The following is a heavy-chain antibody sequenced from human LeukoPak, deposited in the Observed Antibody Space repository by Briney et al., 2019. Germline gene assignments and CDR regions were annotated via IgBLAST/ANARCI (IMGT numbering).Heavy chain of an antibody. CDR2: ISSSSSYI. J-gene: IGHJ4*02. D-gene: IGHD5-12*01. V-gene: IGHV3-21*01. Sequence: GGSLRLSCAASGFTFSSYSMIWVRQAPGKGLEWVSSISSSSSYIYYAESVKGRFTISRDIAKNPRYLQMNRLRAEDTAVYYCARGGYGGNWGQGTLVTVSS. CDR1: GFTFSSYS. CDR3: ARGGYGGN.